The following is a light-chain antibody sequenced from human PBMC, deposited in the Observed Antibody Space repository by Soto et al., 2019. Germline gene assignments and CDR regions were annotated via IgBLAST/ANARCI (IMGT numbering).Light chain of an antibody. CDR3: QQYNNWPRT. CDR2: GAS. V-gene: IGKV3-15*01. Sequence: EIVMTQSPATLSVSPGARVPLSCRASQSVSSNLAWYPQNPGQAPRLLIYGASTRATGIPARFSGSGSGTEFTLTISSLQSEDFAVYYCQQYNNWPRTFGQGTKV. J-gene: IGKJ1*01. CDR1: QSVSSN.